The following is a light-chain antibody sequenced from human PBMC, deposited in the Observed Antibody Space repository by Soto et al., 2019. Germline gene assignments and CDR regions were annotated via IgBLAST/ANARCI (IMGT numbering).Light chain of an antibody. J-gene: IGLJ2*01. V-gene: IGLV2-14*03. Sequence: QSVLTQPASVSGSPGQSITISCTGTSSDVGGYNFVSWYQQHPGKAPKLMIFDVSYRPSGVSDRFSGSKSGNTASLTISGLQAEDDADYYCSSYTGSPVSLVFGGGTKVTV. CDR1: SSDVGGYNF. CDR3: SSYTGSPVSLV. CDR2: DVS.